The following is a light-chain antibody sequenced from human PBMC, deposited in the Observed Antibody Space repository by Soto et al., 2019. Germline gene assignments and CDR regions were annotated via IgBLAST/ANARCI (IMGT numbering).Light chain of an antibody. J-gene: IGLJ2*01. CDR2: RNN. Sequence: QSVLTQPPSASGTPGQRVTISCSGSSSNIGSNHVYWYQQLPGTAPKLLIYRNNQRPSGVPDRSSGSKSGTSASLAISGLRSEAVADYYGAAWDDSLSGVVFGGGTKLTVL. V-gene: IGLV1-47*01. CDR3: AAWDDSLSGVV. CDR1: SSNIGSNH.